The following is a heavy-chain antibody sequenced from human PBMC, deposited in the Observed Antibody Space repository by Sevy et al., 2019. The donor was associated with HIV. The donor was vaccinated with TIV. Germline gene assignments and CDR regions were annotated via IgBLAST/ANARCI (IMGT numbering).Heavy chain of an antibody. CDR1: GYTFTSYY. V-gene: IGHV1-46*01. D-gene: IGHD1-26*01. CDR3: ARDRGGSYPLHYYYYYYMDV. Sequence: ASVKVSCKASGYTFTSYYMHWVRQAPGQGLEWMGIINPSGGSTSYAQKFQGRVTMTRDTSTSTVYMELSSLRSEDTAVYYCARDRGGSYPLHYYYYYYMDVWGKGTTVTVSS. CDR2: INPSGGST. J-gene: IGHJ6*03.